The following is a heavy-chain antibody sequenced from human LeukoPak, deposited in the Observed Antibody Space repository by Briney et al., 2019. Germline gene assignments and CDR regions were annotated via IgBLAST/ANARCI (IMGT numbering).Heavy chain of an antibody. J-gene: IGHJ6*02. CDR1: GFTFSSYW. CDR2: ISGSGGST. CDR3: ARDREAYCGGDCYSTLYYYYYGMDV. D-gene: IGHD2-21*02. Sequence: PGGSLRLSCAASGFTFSSYWMHWVRQVPGKGLEWVSAISGSGGSTYYADSVKGRFTISRDNSKNTLYLQMNSLRSEDTAVYYCARDREAYCGGDCYSTLYYYYYGMDVWGQGTTVTVSS. V-gene: IGHV3-23*01.